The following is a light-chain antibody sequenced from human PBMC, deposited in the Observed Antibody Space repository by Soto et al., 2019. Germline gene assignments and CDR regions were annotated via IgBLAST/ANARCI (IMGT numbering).Light chain of an antibody. CDR1: QSISSR. Sequence: DIQMTQSPSSLSASVGDRVTVTCLASQSISSRLAWYQQKPGKAPKLLIYKASTLKSGVPSRFSGSGSGTEFTLTISSLQPDDFATYYCQHYNSYSEAFGQGTKVDI. J-gene: IGKJ1*01. CDR3: QHYNSYSEA. CDR2: KAS. V-gene: IGKV1-5*03.